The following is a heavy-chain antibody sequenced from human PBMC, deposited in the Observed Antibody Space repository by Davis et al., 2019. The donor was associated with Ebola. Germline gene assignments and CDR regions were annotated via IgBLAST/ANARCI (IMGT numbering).Heavy chain of an antibody. Sequence: PGGSLRLSCAASGFTFSSYGMHWVRQAPGKGLEWVAVIPYDGSNKYYADSVKGRFTISRDNSKNTLYLQMNSLRAEDTAVYYCAKGVRALDWYFDLWGRGTLVTVSS. D-gene: IGHD3-3*01. CDR2: IPYDGSNK. V-gene: IGHV3-30*18. CDR1: GFTFSSYG. CDR3: AKGVRALDWYFDL. J-gene: IGHJ2*01.